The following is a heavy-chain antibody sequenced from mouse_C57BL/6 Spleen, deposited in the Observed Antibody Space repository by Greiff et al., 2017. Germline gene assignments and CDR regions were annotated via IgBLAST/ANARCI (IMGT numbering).Heavy chain of an antibody. Sequence: VQLQQSGAELMKPGASVKLSCKASGYTFTGYWIEWVKQRPGHGLEWIGEILPGSGSTNYNEKFKGKATFTADTSSNTAYMQLSSLTTEDSAIYYCAREDYGYDGGAWFAYWGQGTLVTVAA. CDR1: GYTFTGYW. CDR3: AREDYGYDGGAWFAY. J-gene: IGHJ3*01. V-gene: IGHV1-9*01. CDR2: ILPGSGST. D-gene: IGHD2-2*01.